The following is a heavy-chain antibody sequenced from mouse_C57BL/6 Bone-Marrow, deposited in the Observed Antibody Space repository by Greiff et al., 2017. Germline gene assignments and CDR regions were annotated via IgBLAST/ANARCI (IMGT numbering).Heavy chain of an antibody. Sequence: VQLKESGPVLVKPGASVKMSCKASGYTFTDYYMNWVKQSHGKSLEWIGVINPYNGGTSYNQKFKGKATLTVDKSSSTAYMELNSLTSEDSAVYYCAREWSRDYYAMDYWGQGTSVTVSS. CDR3: AREWSRDYYAMDY. J-gene: IGHJ4*01. V-gene: IGHV1-19*01. CDR2: INPYNGGT. CDR1: GYTFTDYY. D-gene: IGHD2-2*01.